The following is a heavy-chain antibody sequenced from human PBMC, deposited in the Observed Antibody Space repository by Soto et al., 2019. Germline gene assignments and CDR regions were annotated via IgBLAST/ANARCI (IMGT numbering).Heavy chain of an antibody. CDR1: GFTFSSYW. D-gene: IGHD3-22*01. J-gene: IGHJ3*02. CDR3: ARDQYYYARSGPGAFDI. CDR2: IKQDGSEK. Sequence: GGSLRLSCAASGFTFSSYWMSWVRQAPGKGLEWVANIKQDGSEKYYVDSVKGRFTISRDNAKNSLYLQMNSLRAEDTAVYYCARDQYYYARSGPGAFDIWGQGTMVTV. V-gene: IGHV3-7*03.